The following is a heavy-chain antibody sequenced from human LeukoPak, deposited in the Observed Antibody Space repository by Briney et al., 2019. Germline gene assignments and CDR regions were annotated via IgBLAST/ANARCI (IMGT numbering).Heavy chain of an antibody. CDR1: GYTLTELS. D-gene: IGHD3-9*01. CDR2: FDPEDGET. Sequence: ASVKVSCKVSGYTLTELSMHWVRQAPGKGLEWMGGFDPEDGETIYAQKFQGRVTMTEDTFKDTAYMELSSLRSEDTAVYYCGKALEPTAGYRAFDIWGQGTMVTVSS. V-gene: IGHV1-24*01. J-gene: IGHJ3*02. CDR3: GKALEPTAGYRAFDI.